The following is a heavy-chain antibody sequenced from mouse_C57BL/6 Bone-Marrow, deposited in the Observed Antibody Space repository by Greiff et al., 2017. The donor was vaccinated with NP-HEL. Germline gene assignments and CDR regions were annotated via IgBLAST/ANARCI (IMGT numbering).Heavy chain of an antibody. CDR3: ASPYDYSGY. J-gene: IGHJ2*01. Sequence: QVQLQQPGAELLKPGASVKLSCKASGYTFTSYWMHWVKQRPGQGLEWIGMIHPNSGSTNYNEKFKSKATLTLDKSSSTAYMQLSSLTSEDSAVYYCASPYDYSGYWGQGTTLTVSS. V-gene: IGHV1-64*01. CDR2: IHPNSGST. D-gene: IGHD2-4*01. CDR1: GYTFTSYW.